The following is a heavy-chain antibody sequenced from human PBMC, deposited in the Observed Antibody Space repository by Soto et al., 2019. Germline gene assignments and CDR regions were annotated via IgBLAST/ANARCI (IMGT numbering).Heavy chain of an antibody. D-gene: IGHD3-22*01. CDR1: GYTFTDYG. V-gene: IGHV1-18*04. J-gene: IGHJ6*02. CDR2: ISGYNGNT. CDR3: ARDREYYYDSSGNYYYHYGLDV. Sequence: QVQLVESGAEVTKPGASVKVSCKDSGYTFTDYGISWVRQAPGQGLEWMGWISGYNGNTKYAQKFQGRVTMTTDTPTNTAYRELRSLRSDDTAVYYCARDREYYYDSSGNYYYHYGLDVWGQGTTVTVS.